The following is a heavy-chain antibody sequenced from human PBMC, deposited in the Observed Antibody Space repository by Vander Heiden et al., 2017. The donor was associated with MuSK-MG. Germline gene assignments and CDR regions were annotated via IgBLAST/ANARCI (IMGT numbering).Heavy chain of an antibody. V-gene: IGHV3-7*04. D-gene: IGHD3-3*01. Sequence: EVQLVESGGGLVQPGGSLRLSCAASGFTFSSYWMSWVRQAPGKGLEWVANIKQDGSEKYYVDSVKGRFTISRDNAKNSLYLQMNSLRAEDTAVYYCARGMNYDCLSGYPNFDYWGQGTLVTVSS. J-gene: IGHJ4*02. CDR1: GFTFSSYW. CDR3: ARGMNYDCLSGYPNFDY. CDR2: IKQDGSEK.